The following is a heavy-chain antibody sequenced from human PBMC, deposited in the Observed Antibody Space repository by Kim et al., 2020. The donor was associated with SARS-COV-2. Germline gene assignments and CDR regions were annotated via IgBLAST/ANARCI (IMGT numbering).Heavy chain of an antibody. CDR2: YYSGST. J-gene: IGHJ4*02. CDR3: ARLSAY. Sequence: YYSGSTYYNPSLKSRVTISVDTSKNQCSLKLSSVTAADTAVYYCARLSAYWGQGTLVTVSS. V-gene: IGHV4-39*01.